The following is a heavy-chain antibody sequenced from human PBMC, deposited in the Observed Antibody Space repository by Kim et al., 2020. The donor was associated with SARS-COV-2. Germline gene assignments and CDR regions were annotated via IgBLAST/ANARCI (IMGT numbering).Heavy chain of an antibody. Sequence: YYADSVKGRFTISRDNSKNTPYLQMNSLRAEDTAVYYCARDTRDYYGMDVWGQGTTVTVSS. V-gene: IGHV3-33*01. J-gene: IGHJ6*02. CDR3: ARDTRDYYGMDV.